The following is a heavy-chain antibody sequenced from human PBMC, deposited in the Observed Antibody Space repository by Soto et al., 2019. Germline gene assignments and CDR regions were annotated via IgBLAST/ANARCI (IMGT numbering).Heavy chain of an antibody. CDR2: IWYDGTKK. J-gene: IGHJ4*02. D-gene: IGHD1-7*01. Sequence: GGSLRLSCAASGISLRTYGMPWLRRAPGKGLEWVAFIWYDGTKKFYANSVKGRFTISRDNARNPLYLQMNSLRAEDTATDYCARDRNYHSDYWGQGTMVTVSS. CDR3: ARDRNYHSDY. V-gene: IGHV3-33*01. CDR1: GISLRTYG.